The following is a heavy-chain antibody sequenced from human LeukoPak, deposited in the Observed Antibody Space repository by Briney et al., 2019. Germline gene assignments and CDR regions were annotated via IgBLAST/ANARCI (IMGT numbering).Heavy chain of an antibody. CDR1: GGSISGYY. V-gene: IGHV4-4*07. CDR2: IYTSGST. D-gene: IGHD5-18*01. J-gene: IGHJ3*02. Sequence: SETLSLTCTVSGGSISGYYWSWIRQPAGKGLEWIGRIYTSGSTNYNPSLKSRVTMSVDTSKNQFSLKLSSVTAADTAVYYCAREEGYGTRDDAFDIWGQGTMVTVSS. CDR3: AREEGYGTRDDAFDI.